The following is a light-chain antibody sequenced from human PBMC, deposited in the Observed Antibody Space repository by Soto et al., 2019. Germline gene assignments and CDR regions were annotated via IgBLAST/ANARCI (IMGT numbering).Light chain of an antibody. V-gene: IGKV3-11*01. CDR1: QSVSRY. CDR2: NAS. Sequence: EIVLTQSPATLSLSPGESATLSCRASQSVSRYLAWYQQKPGQAPRLLIYNASTRATGIPARFSGSGSGTDFTLTISSLEPEDFAVYFCQQRSALYTFGQGTKLEI. J-gene: IGKJ2*01. CDR3: QQRSALYT.